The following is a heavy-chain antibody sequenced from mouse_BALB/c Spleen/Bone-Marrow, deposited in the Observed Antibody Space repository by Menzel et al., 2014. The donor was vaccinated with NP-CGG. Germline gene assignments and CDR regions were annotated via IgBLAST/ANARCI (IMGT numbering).Heavy chain of an antibody. CDR2: INPSNGGT. CDR3: TRSYYGNYFDV. Sequence: VKLMESGAELVKPGASVKLSCKASGYTFTSYYMYWVKQRPGQGLEWIGEINPSNGGTNFNEEFKSKATLTVDKSSSTAYMQLSSLTSEDSAVYYCTRSYYGNYFDVWGAGTTVTVSS. J-gene: IGHJ1*01. CDR1: GYTFTSYY. V-gene: IGHV1S81*02. D-gene: IGHD2-1*01.